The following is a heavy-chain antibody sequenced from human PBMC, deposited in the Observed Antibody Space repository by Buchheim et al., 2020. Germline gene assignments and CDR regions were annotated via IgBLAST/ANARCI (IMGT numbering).Heavy chain of an antibody. Sequence: EVQLLESGGGLVQPGGSVRLSCEASGFTFSSFTMSWVRQSPGKGLEWVSTIFGSGSGTYYADSVKGWFTISRDNFNSTVYLQMNSLRAEDSAVYYCARQGQLGYCGGGNCFQKYYYMDVWGEGTT. CDR3: ARQGQLGYCGGGNCFQKYYYMDV. J-gene: IGHJ6*03. CDR1: GFTFSSFT. V-gene: IGHV3-23*05. D-gene: IGHD2-15*01. CDR2: IFGSGSGT.